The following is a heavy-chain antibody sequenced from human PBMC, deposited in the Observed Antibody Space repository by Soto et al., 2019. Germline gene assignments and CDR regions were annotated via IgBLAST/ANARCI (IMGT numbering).Heavy chain of an antibody. D-gene: IGHD2-15*01. CDR3: ASRYCSGGNCYSDDY. CDR2: INAYSGNT. Sequence: QIQLVQSGAEVKKPGASVKVSCKASGYTFTSYGVSWVRQAPGQRLEWMGWINAYSGNTDYAQILQGRVTMTTDTSTSTAYMELRSLRSDDTAVYYCASRYCSGGNCYSDDYWGQGTLVTVSS. J-gene: IGHJ4*02. CDR1: GYTFTSYG. V-gene: IGHV1-18*01.